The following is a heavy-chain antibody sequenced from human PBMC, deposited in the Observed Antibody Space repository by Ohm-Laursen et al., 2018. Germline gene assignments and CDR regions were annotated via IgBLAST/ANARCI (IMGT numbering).Heavy chain of an antibody. CDR1: GYTFTSYY. D-gene: IGHD2/OR15-2a*01. J-gene: IGHJ6*02. CDR3: ARALLSKDGDYYYYGMDV. Sequence: ASVKVSCKASGYTFTSYYMHWVRQAPGQGLEWMGIINPSGGSTSYAQKFQGRVTMTRDTSTSTVYMELSSLRSEDTAVYYYARALLSKDGDYYYYGMDVWGQGTTVTVSS. CDR2: INPSGGST. V-gene: IGHV1-46*01.